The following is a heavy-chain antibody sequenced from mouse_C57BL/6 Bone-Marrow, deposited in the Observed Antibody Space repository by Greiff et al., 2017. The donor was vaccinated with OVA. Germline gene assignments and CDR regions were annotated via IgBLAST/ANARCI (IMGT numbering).Heavy chain of an antibody. CDR1: GYTFTSYW. V-gene: IGHV1-55*01. CDR3: ARDYVSSGGFAY. J-gene: IGHJ3*01. D-gene: IGHD1-1*01. CDR2: IYPGSGST. Sequence: QVQLKQPGAELVKPGASVKMFCKASGYTFTSYWITWVKQRPGQGLEWIGDIYPGSGSTNYNEKFKSKATLTVDTSSSTAYMQLSSLTSEDSAVYYCARDYVSSGGFAYWGQGTLVTVSA.